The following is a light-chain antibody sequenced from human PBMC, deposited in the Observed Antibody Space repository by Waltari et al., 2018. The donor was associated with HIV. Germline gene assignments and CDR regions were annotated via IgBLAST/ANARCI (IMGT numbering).Light chain of an antibody. J-gene: IGKJ2*01. CDR3: QQYGSLPRT. Sequence: VLTQSPGTLSFSPGEKVTLSCRASQTVSENYLAWYQHKAGQAPRLLIYGASSRATGTPDKFSGSGSGTDFTLTIIRLEPADSAVYYCQQYGSLPRTFGQGTKLEIK. CDR2: GAS. V-gene: IGKV3-20*01. CDR1: QTVSENY.